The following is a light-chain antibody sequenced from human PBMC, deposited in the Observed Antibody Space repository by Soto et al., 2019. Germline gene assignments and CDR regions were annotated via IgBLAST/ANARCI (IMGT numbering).Light chain of an antibody. V-gene: IGLV2-14*01. Sequence: QSVLTQPASVSGSPGQSITISCTGTSSDIGGYKYVSWYQQNPDKAPKLMIYDVSYRPSGVSDRFSGSKSGNTASLNISGLQAEDEADYYCSSYTNINTHGFGTGTKLTVL. CDR1: SSDIGGYKY. CDR3: SSYTNINTHG. CDR2: DVS. J-gene: IGLJ1*01.